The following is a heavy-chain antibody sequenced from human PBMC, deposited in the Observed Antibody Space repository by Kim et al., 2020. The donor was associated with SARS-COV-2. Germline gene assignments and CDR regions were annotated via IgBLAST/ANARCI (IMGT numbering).Heavy chain of an antibody. Sequence: SETLSLTCAVYGGSFSGYYWSWIRQPPGKGLEWIGEINHSGSTNYNPSLKSRVTISVDTSKNQFSLKLSSVTAADTAVYYCARGLYYDFWSGYYLDYWGQGTLVTVSS. V-gene: IGHV4-34*01. J-gene: IGHJ4*02. CDR1: GGSFSGYY. D-gene: IGHD3-3*01. CDR3: ARGLYYDFWSGYYLDY. CDR2: INHSGST.